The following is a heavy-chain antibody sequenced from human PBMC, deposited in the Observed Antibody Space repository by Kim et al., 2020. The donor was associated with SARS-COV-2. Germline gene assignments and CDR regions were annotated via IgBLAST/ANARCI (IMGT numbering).Heavy chain of an antibody. J-gene: IGHJ4*02. CDR3: AKDRRDYDGSGSYPDY. V-gene: IGHV3-9*01. CDR2: ISWNSSSI. D-gene: IGHD3-10*01. CDR1: GFTFDDYA. Sequence: GGSLRLSCAASGFTFDDYAMHWVRQAPGKGLEWVSGISWNSSSIGYADSVKGRFTISRDNAKNSLYLQMNSLRAEDTALYYCAKDRRDYDGSGSYPDYWGQGALVTVSS.